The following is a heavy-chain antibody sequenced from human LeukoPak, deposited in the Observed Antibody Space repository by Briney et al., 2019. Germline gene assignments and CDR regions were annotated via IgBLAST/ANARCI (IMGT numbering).Heavy chain of an antibody. CDR3: ARDSWLWGVTRYRIFDY. Sequence: GGSLRLSCTASGFTFSSYGMNWVRQAPGKGLEWVSSISSSSSYIYYADSVKGRFTISRDNAKNSLYLQMNSLRAEGTAVYYCARDSWLWGVTRYRIFDYWGQGTLVTVSS. CDR1: GFTFSSYG. V-gene: IGHV3-21*01. D-gene: IGHD3-10*01. CDR2: ISSSSSYI. J-gene: IGHJ4*02.